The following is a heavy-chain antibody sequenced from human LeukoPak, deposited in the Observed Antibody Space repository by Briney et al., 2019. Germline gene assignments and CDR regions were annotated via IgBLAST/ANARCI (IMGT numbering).Heavy chain of an antibody. V-gene: IGHV3-33*01. Sequence: PGGSLRLSCAASGLTFSSYGMHWVRQAPGKGLEWVAVIWYDGSNKYYADSVKGRFTISRDNAKNSLYLQMTSLRAEDTAMYYCTRDVGERGGTYYATLYGYWGQGTLVTVSS. D-gene: IGHD1-26*01. CDR1: GLTFSSYG. J-gene: IGHJ4*02. CDR3: TRDVGERGGTYYATLYGY. CDR2: IWYDGSNK.